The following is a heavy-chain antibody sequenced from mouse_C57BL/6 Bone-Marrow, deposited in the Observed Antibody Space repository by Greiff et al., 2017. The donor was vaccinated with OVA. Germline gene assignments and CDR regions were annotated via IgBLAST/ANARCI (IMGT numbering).Heavy chain of an antibody. J-gene: IGHJ2*01. CDR3: ARTPYWYSDY. CDR2: IHPNSGST. Sequence: QLQQPGAELVKPGASVKLSCKASGYTFTSYWMHWVKQRPGRGLEWIGMIHPNSGSTNYNEKFKSKATLTVDKSSSTAYMQLSSLTSEDSAVYYCARTPYWYSDYWGQGTTLTVSS. D-gene: IGHD5-5*01. CDR1: GYTFTSYW. V-gene: IGHV1-64*01.